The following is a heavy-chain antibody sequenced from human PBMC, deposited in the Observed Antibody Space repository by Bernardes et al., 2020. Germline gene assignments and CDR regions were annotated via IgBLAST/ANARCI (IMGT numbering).Heavy chain of an antibody. CDR2: ISSSSSYI. CDR3: ARTAHYDFWSGYGY. D-gene: IGHD3-3*01. J-gene: IGHJ4*02. Sequence: GESLRLSCAASGFTFSSYSMNWVRQAPGKGLEWVSSISSSSSYIYYADSVKGRFTISRDNAKNSLYLQMNSLRAEDTAVYYCARTAHYDFWSGYGYWGQGTLVTVSS. CDR1: GFTFSSYS. V-gene: IGHV3-21*01.